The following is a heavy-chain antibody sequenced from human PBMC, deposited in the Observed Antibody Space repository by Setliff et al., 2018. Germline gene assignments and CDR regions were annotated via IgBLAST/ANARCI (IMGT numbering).Heavy chain of an antibody. CDR3: SRLVRFCTRTVCQRLSGGEF. CDR2: ISAYTGNA. J-gene: IGHJ4*02. CDR1: GYTFSDYG. D-gene: IGHD3-10*01. V-gene: IGHV1-18*01. Sequence: ASVKVSCKASGYTFSDYGITWVRQAPGQGLEWMGWISAYTGNAYYAHKLQDRVTMTTDTSTGTAYMELRSLRSDDTAVYFCSRLVRFCTRTVCQRLSGGEFWGQGTLVTVSS.